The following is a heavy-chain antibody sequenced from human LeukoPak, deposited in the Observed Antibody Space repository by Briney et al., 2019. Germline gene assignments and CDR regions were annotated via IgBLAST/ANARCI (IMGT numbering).Heavy chain of an antibody. J-gene: IGHJ5*02. D-gene: IGHD6-19*01. CDR1: GYTFTSYV. CDR3: AHDSSGWHIVGNWFDP. Sequence: ASVKVSCKASGYTFTSYVISWVRQAPGQGLEWMGWISAYNGNTNYAQKLQGRVTMTTDTSTSTAYMELRSLRSDDTAVYYCAHDSSGWHIVGNWFDPWGQGTLVTASS. V-gene: IGHV1-18*01. CDR2: ISAYNGNT.